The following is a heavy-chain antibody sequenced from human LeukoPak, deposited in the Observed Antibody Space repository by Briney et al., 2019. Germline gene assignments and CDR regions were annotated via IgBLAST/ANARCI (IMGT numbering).Heavy chain of an antibody. V-gene: IGHV3-30*18. D-gene: IGHD6-19*01. J-gene: IGHJ4*02. CDR2: ISYDGSNK. Sequence: PGRSLRLSCAASGFTFSSYGMHWVRQAPGKGLEWVAVISYDGSNKYYADSVKGRFTISRDNSKNTLYLQMNSLRAEDTAVYYCAKVDVPLSISSGWYGLDYWGQGTLVTVSS. CDR3: AKVDVPLSISSGWYGLDY. CDR1: GFTFSSYG.